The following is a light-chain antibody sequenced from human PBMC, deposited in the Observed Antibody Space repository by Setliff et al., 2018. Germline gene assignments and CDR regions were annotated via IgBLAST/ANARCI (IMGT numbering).Light chain of an antibody. CDR1: SSDVGGYNY. CDR3: CSYAGSFTWV. V-gene: IGLV2-11*01. Sequence: QSALTQPRSVSGSPGQSVTISCTGTSSDVGGYNYVSWYQQHPGKAPKLMIYEVDKRPSGVPDRFSGSKSGNTASLTISGLQTEDEVDYYCCSYAGSFTWVLGGGTK. CDR2: EVD. J-gene: IGLJ3*02.